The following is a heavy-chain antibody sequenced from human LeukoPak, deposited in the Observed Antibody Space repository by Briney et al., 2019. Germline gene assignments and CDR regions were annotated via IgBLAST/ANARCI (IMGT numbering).Heavy chain of an antibody. J-gene: IGHJ6*02. CDR3: ARDFGRMVRYGMDV. V-gene: IGHV3-74*01. Sequence: GGSLRLSCAASGFTFSSSWMHWVRQAPGKGLVWVSRINSDGSSTNYADSVKGRFTISRDNAKNTVYLQMNSLRAEDTAVYYCARDFGRMVRYGMDVWGQGTTVTVSS. CDR1: GFTFSSSW. CDR2: INSDGSST. D-gene: IGHD2-8*01.